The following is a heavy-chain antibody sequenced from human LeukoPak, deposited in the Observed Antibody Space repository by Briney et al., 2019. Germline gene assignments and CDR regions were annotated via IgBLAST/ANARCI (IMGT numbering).Heavy chain of an antibody. Sequence: GGSPRLSCQDSGFTFSHYWMHWVRQAPGKGLVWVSRINTDGSNTGYADSVKGRFTISRDNAKNTLYLQMNSLRAEDTAVYYCARDFKEADPWGQGTLVTVSS. J-gene: IGHJ5*02. CDR2: INTDGSNT. CDR3: ARDFKEADP. CDR1: GFTFSHYW. V-gene: IGHV3-74*01.